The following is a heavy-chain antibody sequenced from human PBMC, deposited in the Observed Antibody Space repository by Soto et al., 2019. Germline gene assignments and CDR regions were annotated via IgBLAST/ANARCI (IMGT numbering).Heavy chain of an antibody. Sequence: KPSETLSLTCTVSGDSSSSGSYYWSWIRQHPGEGLEWIGYIYYSGSTYYNPSLKGRVTISEDTSKNQFSLKLTSVTAADTAMYYCARGLDPWGQGTLVTVSS. CDR1: GDSSSSGSYY. J-gene: IGHJ5*02. CDR3: ARGLDP. V-gene: IGHV4-31*03. CDR2: IYYSGST.